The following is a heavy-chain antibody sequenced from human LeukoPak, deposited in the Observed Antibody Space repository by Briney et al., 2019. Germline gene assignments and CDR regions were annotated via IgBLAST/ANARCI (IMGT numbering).Heavy chain of an antibody. Sequence: GGSLRLSCAASGFTFSTYSMNWVRQAPGKGLEWVSYISGSSSTIYYADSVKGRFTISRDNAKNSLYLQMNSLRAEDTAVYYCARRSNSGYDPDDAFDIWGQGTMVTVSS. CDR1: GFTFSTYS. J-gene: IGHJ3*02. CDR3: ARRSNSGYDPDDAFDI. CDR2: ISGSSSTI. D-gene: IGHD5-12*01. V-gene: IGHV3-48*01.